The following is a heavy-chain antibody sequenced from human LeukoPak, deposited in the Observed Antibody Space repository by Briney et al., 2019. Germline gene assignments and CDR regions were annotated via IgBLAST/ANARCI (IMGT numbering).Heavy chain of an antibody. CDR2: MNPNSGNT. D-gene: IGHD3-22*01. CDR1: GYTFTSYD. Sequence: ASVKVSCXASGYTFTSYDINWVRQATGQGLEWMGWMNPNSGNTGYAQKFQGRVTMTRNTSISTAYMELSSLRSDDTAVYYCARDLSQGIYDSSYHDYWGQGTLVTVSS. V-gene: IGHV1-8*01. CDR3: ARDLSQGIYDSSYHDY. J-gene: IGHJ4*02.